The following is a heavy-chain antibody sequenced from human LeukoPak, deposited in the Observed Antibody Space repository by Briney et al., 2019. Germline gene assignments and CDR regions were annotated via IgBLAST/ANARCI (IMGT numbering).Heavy chain of an antibody. CDR1: GFTFSSYS. V-gene: IGHV3-48*01. D-gene: IGHD3-16*01. J-gene: IGHJ4*02. CDR2: ISSSSSTI. Sequence: QPGGSLRLSCAASGFTFSSYSMNWVRQAPGKGLEWVSYISSSSSTIYYADSVKGRFNISRDNAKNSLYLQMNSLRAEDTAVYYCARRQMITFEGATTPFDYWGQGTLVTVSS. CDR3: ARRQMITFEGATTPFDY.